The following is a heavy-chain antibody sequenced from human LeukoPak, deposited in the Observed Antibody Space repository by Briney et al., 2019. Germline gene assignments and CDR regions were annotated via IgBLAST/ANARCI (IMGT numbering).Heavy chain of an antibody. D-gene: IGHD7-27*01. Sequence: PGGSLRLSCAASGLTVGGNYVTWVRQAPGKGLEWVSILHRDGSTFYTDSVKGRFTFSRDNSKNTVFLQMNSLRVEDTAVHYCARVLNPTTGGAFDIWGLGTMVTVSS. CDR3: ARVLNPTTGGAFDI. J-gene: IGHJ3*02. V-gene: IGHV3-53*01. CDR1: GLTVGGNY. CDR2: LHRDGST.